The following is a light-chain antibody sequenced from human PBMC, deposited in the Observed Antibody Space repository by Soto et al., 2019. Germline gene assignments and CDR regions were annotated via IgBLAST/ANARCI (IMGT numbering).Light chain of an antibody. V-gene: IGLV3-1*01. CDR2: QDT. CDR3: HAWDSDTEV. Sequence: SYELTQPPSVSVSPGQTASITCSGDRLGNKYVCWYQQKTGQSPVLVIYQDTKRPSGISERFSGSNFGNTATLTISGTQAVDEADYYCHAWDSDTEVFGGGTKVTVL. J-gene: IGLJ3*02. CDR1: RLGNKY.